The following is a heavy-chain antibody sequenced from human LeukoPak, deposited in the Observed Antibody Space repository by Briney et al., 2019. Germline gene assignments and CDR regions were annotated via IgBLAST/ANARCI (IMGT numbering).Heavy chain of an antibody. CDR2: IHYSGRY. D-gene: IGHD3-3*01. V-gene: IGHV4-59*12. CDR3: AKWSDSKRAFDI. Sequence: SETLSLTCTVSGDSITSYPWNWIRQSPGKGLEWIGFIHYSGRYTYNPSLRSRVTMYVDRSKNQFSLTVSSVTTADTANYYCAKWSDSKRAFDIWGQGTMVTVSS. CDR1: GDSITSYP. J-gene: IGHJ3*02.